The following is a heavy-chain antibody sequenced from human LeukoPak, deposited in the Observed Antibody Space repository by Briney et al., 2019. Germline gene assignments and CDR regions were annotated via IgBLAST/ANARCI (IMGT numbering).Heavy chain of an antibody. V-gene: IGHV3-21*01. J-gene: IGHJ4*02. CDR3: ARDARPYGILTGYSVYFDY. CDR1: GFTFSSYS. Sequence: KPGGSLRLSCAASGFTFSSYSMNWVRQAPGKGLEWVSSISSSSSYTYYADSVKGRFTISRDNAKNSLYLQMNSLRAEDTAVYYCARDARPYGILTGYSVYFDYWGQGTLVTVSS. D-gene: IGHD3-9*01. CDR2: ISSSSSYT.